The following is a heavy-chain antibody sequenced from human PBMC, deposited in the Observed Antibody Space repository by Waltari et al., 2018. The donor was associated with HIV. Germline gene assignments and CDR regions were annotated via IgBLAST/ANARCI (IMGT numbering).Heavy chain of an antibody. J-gene: IGHJ6*02. CDR1: GYTFTSYG. CDR2: ISAYNGNT. Sequence: QVQLVQSGAEVKKPGASVKVSCKASGYTFTSYGISWVRQAPGQGLEWMGWISAYNGNTNYAQKLQGRVTMTTDTSTSTAYMELRSLRSDDTAVYYCAREMNVVVVAATRTYYYYGMDVWGQGTTVTVSS. CDR3: AREMNVVVVAATRTYYYYGMDV. D-gene: IGHD2-15*01. V-gene: IGHV1-18*01.